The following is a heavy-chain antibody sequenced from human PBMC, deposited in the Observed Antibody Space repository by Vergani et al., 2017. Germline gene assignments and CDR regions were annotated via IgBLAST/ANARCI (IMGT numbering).Heavy chain of an antibody. V-gene: IGHV3-7*03. CDR1: GFTFDDYA. CDR3: ARARVVAAFDY. J-gene: IGHJ4*02. D-gene: IGHD2-15*01. CDR2: IKQDGSEK. Sequence: EVQLVESGGGVVQPGGSLRLSCAASGFTFDDYAMHWVRQAPGKGLEWVANIKQDGSEKYYVDSVKGRFTISRDNAKNSLYLQMNSLRAEDTAVYYCARARVVAAFDYWGQGTLVTVSS.